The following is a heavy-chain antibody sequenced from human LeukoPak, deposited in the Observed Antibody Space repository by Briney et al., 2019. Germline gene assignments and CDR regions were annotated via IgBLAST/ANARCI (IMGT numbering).Heavy chain of an antibody. D-gene: IGHD5-12*01. CDR2: ISSSGSNI. CDR3: ARGVSGYDLGYNYYMDV. V-gene: IGHV3-48*03. CDR1: GFTFSSYE. J-gene: IGHJ6*03. Sequence: GGSLRLSCAASGFTFSSYEMNWVRQAPGKGLEWVSYISSSGSNIYYADSVKGRFTISRDNAKNSLYLQMNSLRAEDTAVYYCARGVSGYDLGYNYYMDVWGKGTTVTLSS.